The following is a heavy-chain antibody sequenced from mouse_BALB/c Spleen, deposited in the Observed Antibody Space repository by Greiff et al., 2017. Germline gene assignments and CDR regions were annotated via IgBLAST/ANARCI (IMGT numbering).Heavy chain of an antibody. V-gene: IGHV3-6*02. CDR3: ARDLPLYGNYVGAY. CDR1: GYSITSGYY. D-gene: IGHD2-1*01. Sequence: EVHLVESGPGLVKPSQSLSLTCSVTGYSITSGYYWNWIRQFPGNKLEWMGYISYDGSNNYNPSLKNRISITRDTSKNQFFLKLNSVTTEDTATYYCARDLPLYGNYVGAYWGQGTLVTVSA. CDR2: ISYDGSN. J-gene: IGHJ3*01.